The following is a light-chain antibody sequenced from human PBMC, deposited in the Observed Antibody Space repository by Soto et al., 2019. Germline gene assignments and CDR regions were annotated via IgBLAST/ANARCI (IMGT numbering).Light chain of an antibody. CDR1: SSDVGGYNY. CDR3: CSYAGRYTLL. J-gene: IGLJ2*01. CDR2: DVN. V-gene: IGLV2-11*01. Sequence: QSALTQPRSVSGSPGQSVTISCTGTSSDVGGYNYVSWYQHHPGKAPKLMIYDVNKRPSGVPDRFSGSKSGNTASLTISGLQAEDEADYYCCSYAGRYTLLFGAGTKLTVL.